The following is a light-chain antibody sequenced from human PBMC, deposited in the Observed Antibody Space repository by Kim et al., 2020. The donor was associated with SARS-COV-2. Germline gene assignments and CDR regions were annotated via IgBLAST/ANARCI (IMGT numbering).Light chain of an antibody. Sequence: DIVMTQSPDSLAVSLGERATINCKSSQSLLYGSKNNNYLAWYQQKPGQPPKLLIYWASTRESGVPDRFSGSGSGTDSTLTISSLQAEDVAVYSCQQYFTTPFTFGGGTKVDIK. CDR3: QQYFTTPFT. CDR1: QSLLYGSKNNNY. J-gene: IGKJ4*01. V-gene: IGKV4-1*01. CDR2: WAS.